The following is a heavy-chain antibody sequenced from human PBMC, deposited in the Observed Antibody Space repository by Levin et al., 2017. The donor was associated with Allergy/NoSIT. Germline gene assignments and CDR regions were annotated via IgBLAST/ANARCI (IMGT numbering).Heavy chain of an antibody. V-gene: IGHV3-11*05. Sequence: LSLTCAASGFTFSDYYMSWIRQAPGKGLEWVSYISSSSSYTNYADSVKGRFTISRDNAKNSLYLQMNSLRAEDTAVYYCARDLGHWYFDLWGRGTLVTVSS. CDR3: ARDLGHWYFDL. CDR1: GFTFSDYY. CDR2: ISSSSSYT. J-gene: IGHJ2*01.